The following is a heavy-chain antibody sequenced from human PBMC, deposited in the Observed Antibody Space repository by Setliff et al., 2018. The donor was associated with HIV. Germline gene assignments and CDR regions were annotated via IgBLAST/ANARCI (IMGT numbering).Heavy chain of an antibody. D-gene: IGHD3-22*01. CDR3: ARVDMGYYYDSSGYSHFDH. CDR2: IYPDESDS. Sequence: PGESLKISCKGSGYSFPTYWIAWVRQMPGKGLEWMGVIYPDESDSRYSPSFRGQVTIPADKSINTAYLQWSSLKASDTAMYYCARVDMGYYYDSSGYSHFDHWGQGTLVTVSS. J-gene: IGHJ4*02. V-gene: IGHV5-51*01. CDR1: GYSFPTYW.